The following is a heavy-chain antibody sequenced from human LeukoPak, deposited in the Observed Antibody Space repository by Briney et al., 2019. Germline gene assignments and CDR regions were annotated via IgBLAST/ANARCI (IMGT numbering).Heavy chain of an antibody. J-gene: IGHJ4*02. CDR1: GFTFSSYA. CDR2: FSSNGGST. Sequence: GGSLRLSCSASGFTFSSYAMHWVRQAPGKGREYVSAFSSNGGSTYYADSVKGRFTISRDNSKNTLYLQMSSLRAEDTAVYYCVKDGRRGYSYGYSDYWGQGTLVTVSS. V-gene: IGHV3-64D*06. CDR3: VKDGRRGYSYGYSDY. D-gene: IGHD5-18*01.